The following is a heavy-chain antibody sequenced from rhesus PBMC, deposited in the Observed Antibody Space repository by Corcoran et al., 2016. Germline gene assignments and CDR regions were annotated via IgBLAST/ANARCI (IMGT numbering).Heavy chain of an antibody. CDR3: ARGTGLYGLDS. V-gene: IGHV4-173*01. CDR2: ISGCGGRT. D-gene: IGHD2-15*01. CDR1: GGSISGNY. J-gene: IGHJ6*01. Sequence: QLQLQESGPGLMKPSETLSLTCAVSGGSISGNYGSWIRQPPGKGLEWIGRISGCGGRTDHNPSLKSRVPFSTDTAKNQFSLKLSSVTAADTAVYYCARGTGLYGLDSWGQGVVVTVSS.